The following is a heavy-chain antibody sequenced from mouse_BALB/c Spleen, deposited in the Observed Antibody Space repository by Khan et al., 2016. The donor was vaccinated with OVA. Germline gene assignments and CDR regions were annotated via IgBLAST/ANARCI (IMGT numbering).Heavy chain of an antibody. J-gene: IGHJ4*01. CDR1: GYTFTSYW. D-gene: IGHD1-1*01. CDR3: VIENYYGSSHYAMDY. CDR2: ISPGSGTP. Sequence: DLVKPGASVKLSCKASGYTFTSYWINWIKQRPGQGLEWIGRISPGSGTPYYNEMFKGKATLTVDTSSSTAYIQLSSLSSEDSAVYFSVIENYYGSSHYAMDYWGQGTSVTVSS. V-gene: IGHV1S41*01.